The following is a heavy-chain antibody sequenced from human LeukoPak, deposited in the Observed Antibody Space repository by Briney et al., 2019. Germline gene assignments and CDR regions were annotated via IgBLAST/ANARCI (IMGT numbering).Heavy chain of an antibody. CDR1: GYSFTSYW. V-gene: IGHV5-10-1*01. J-gene: IGHJ4*02. Sequence: GESLKISCKGSGYSFTSYWISWVRQMPGKGLEWMGRIDPSDSYINYSPSFQGHVTISADKSISTAYLQWSSLKASDIAMYYCARFAYGSDYFPGHYWGQGTLVTVSS. CDR2: IDPSDSYI. D-gene: IGHD3-22*01. CDR3: ARFAYGSDYFPGHY.